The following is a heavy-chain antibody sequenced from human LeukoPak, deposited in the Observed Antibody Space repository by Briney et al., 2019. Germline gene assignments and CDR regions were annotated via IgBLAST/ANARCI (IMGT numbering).Heavy chain of an antibody. D-gene: IGHD6-6*01. V-gene: IGHV1-46*01. Sequence: ASVKVSCKASGYSLTRYTMNWVRQAPGQGLEWMGIINPSGDSTGYAQKFQGRVTMTRDMSTSTVYMELSSLRSEDTAVYYCARVLEYSSSSALDYWGQGTLVTVSS. CDR3: ARVLEYSSSSALDY. CDR2: INPSGDST. CDR1: GYSLTRYT. J-gene: IGHJ4*02.